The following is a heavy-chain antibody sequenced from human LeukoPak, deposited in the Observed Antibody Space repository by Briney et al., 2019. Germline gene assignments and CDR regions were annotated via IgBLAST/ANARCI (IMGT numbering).Heavy chain of an antibody. CDR2: ISAYNGNT. CDR1: GYTFMAYG. D-gene: IGHD2-2*01. Sequence: ASVKLSCKASGYTFMAYGVSWVRQAPGQGLEWMGWISAYNGNTNYAEMFQGRVTMTTDTSKATVHMELRSLRSDDTAVYYCATDPGETVPAAKGPRGDYCYGTDVWGQGTTVTVSS. V-gene: IGHV1-18*01. CDR3: ATDPGETVPAAKGPRGDYCYGTDV. J-gene: IGHJ6*02.